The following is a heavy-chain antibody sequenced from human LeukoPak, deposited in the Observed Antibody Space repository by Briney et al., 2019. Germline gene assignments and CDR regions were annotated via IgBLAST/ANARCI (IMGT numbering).Heavy chain of an antibody. V-gene: IGHV4-61*02. CDR2: IFISGGT. CDR1: GDSITSGSYY. CDR3: ARGGSTLHSAGGHDIEFYYYYMDV. Sequence: SETLSLTCTVSGDSITSGSYYWSWIRQPAGKGLEWIGRIFISGGTNYNPSLRSRVTMSLDTSKNQFSLKLYSVTAADTAVYYCARGGSTLHSAGGHDIEFYYYYMDVWGKGTTVTISS. J-gene: IGHJ6*03. D-gene: IGHD3-9*01.